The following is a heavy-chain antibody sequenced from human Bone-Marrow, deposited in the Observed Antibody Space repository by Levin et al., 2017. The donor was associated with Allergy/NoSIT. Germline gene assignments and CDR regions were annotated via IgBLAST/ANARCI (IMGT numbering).Heavy chain of an antibody. V-gene: IGHV3-23*01. J-gene: IGHJ5*01. D-gene: IGHD4-17*01. CDR1: GITFSNQV. Sequence: PGGSLRLSCTVSGITFSNQVMSWVRQAPGKGLEWISAISGSSMRTFHADSVRGRVTISRDNSKNTLYLQMVGLRADDTAVYYCAKDSWPSLNTVPTNNFFDSWGQGTLVTVSS. CDR3: AKDSWPSLNTVPTNNFFDS. CDR2: ISGSSMRT.